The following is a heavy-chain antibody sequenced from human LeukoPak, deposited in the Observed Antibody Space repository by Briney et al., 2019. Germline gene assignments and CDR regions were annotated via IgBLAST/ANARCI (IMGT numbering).Heavy chain of an antibody. D-gene: IGHD1-26*01. Sequence: SETLSLTCAVYGGSFSGYYWSWIRQPPGKGLEWIGEINHGGSTNYNPSLKSRVTISVDTSKNQFSLKLSSVTAADTAVYYCARARPGGSYYMDVWGKGTTVTVSS. CDR1: GGSFSGYY. CDR2: INHGGST. J-gene: IGHJ6*03. CDR3: ARARPGGSYYMDV. V-gene: IGHV4-34*01.